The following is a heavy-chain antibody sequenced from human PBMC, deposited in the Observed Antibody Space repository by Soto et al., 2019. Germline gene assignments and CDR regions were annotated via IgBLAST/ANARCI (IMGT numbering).Heavy chain of an antibody. CDR1: GYSFTNYW. CDR3: ARHQRQQPDYYYYGMGV. V-gene: IGHV5-51*01. Sequence: GVPLKISWKGSGYSFTNYWGGWVSQMPGKGLEWMGIIYPGDSDTRYSPSFQGQVTISADKSISTAYLQWSSLKASDTAMYYCARHQRQQPDYYYYGMGVWGQGTTVTVSS. J-gene: IGHJ6*02. CDR2: IYPGDSDT. D-gene: IGHD6-13*01.